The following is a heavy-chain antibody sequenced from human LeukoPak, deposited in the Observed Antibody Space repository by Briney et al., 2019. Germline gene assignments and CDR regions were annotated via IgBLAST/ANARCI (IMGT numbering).Heavy chain of an antibody. J-gene: IGHJ4*02. V-gene: IGHV3-53*01. CDR1: GFIVSTYY. D-gene: IGHD4-17*01. CDR3: AGVSSTVTHIDF. CDR2: IYTGGTT. Sequence: GGSLRLSCAASGFIVSTYYMSWVRQAPGKGLEWVSIIYTGGTTYYAESVKGRFTNSRDNSKNTLSLRMNGLRAEDTAVYYCAGVSSTVTHIDFWGQGTLVTVSS.